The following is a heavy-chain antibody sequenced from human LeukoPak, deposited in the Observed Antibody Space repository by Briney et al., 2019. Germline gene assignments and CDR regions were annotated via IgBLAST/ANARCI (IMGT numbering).Heavy chain of an antibody. CDR2: IYYSGST. J-gene: IGHJ3*02. CDR3: ARATQSVAFDI. V-gene: IGHV4-59*01. CDR1: GGSISSYY. Sequence: PSETLSLTCTVSGGSISSYYWSWIRQPPGKGLEWIGYIYYSGSTNYNPSLKSRVTISVDTSKNQFSLKLSSVTAADTAVYYCARATQSVAFDIWGQGTMVTVSS. D-gene: IGHD5-12*01.